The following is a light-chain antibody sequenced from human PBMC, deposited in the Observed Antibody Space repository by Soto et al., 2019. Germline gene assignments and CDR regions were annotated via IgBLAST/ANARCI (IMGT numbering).Light chain of an antibody. CDR3: SSYTSTNHVV. V-gene: IGLV2-14*01. Sequence: QSALTQPASVSGSPGQSITISCTGTSSDVGGYNYVSWYQQHPGKAPKLVIYEVTKRPSGVSNRFSGSKSGNTASLTISGLQDEDETDYYCSSYTSTNHVVFGGGTQLTVL. J-gene: IGLJ2*01. CDR1: SSDVGGYNY. CDR2: EVT.